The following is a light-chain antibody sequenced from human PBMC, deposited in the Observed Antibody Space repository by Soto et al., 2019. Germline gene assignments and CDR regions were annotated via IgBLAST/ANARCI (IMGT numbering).Light chain of an antibody. CDR1: QDINIY. V-gene: IGKV1-27*01. CDR3: QKYDGAPLT. J-gene: IGKJ4*01. Sequence: DIQMTQSPSSLSASVGDRVTITCRAGQDINIYLAWYQQKPGKVPKLLISAASTLQSGVPSRFSGSGSWADFTLTISSLQPEDVATYYCQKYDGAPLTFGGGNKVEIK. CDR2: AAS.